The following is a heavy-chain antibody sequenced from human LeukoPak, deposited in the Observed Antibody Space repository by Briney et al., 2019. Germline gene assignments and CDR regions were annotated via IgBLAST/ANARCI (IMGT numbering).Heavy chain of an antibody. CDR2: INHSGST. V-gene: IGHV4-34*01. CDR1: GGSFSGYY. Sequence: SETLSLTCAVYGGSFSGYYWSWIRQPPGKGLEWIGEINHSGSTNYNPFLKSRVTISVDTSKNQFSLKLSSVTAADTAVYYCARAPGGFDYWGQGTLVTVSS. D-gene: IGHD3-10*01. CDR3: ARAPGGFDY. J-gene: IGHJ4*02.